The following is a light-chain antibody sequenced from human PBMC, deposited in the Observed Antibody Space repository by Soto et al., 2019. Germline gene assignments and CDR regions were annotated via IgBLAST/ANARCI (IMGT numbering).Light chain of an antibody. Sequence: AIRMTQSPSSFSASTGDRVTITCRARQGISSYLAWYQQKPGKAPKLLIYAASTLQSGVPSRFSGSGTGTDFTLTISCLQSEDFATYYCRQYYSYPPTLGQGTRLEIK. CDR3: RQYYSYPPT. V-gene: IGKV1-8*01. CDR1: QGISSY. CDR2: AAS. J-gene: IGKJ5*01.